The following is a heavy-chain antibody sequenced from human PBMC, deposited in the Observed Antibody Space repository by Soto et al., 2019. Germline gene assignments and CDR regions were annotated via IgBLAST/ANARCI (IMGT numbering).Heavy chain of an antibody. D-gene: IGHD3-22*01. V-gene: IGHV4-31*03. CDR3: ARYYYDSSGFTPNVAFDI. CDR1: GGSISSGGYY. J-gene: IGHJ3*02. Sequence: SETLSLTCTVSGGSISSGGYYWSWIRQHPGKGLEWIGYIYYSGSTYYNPSLKSRVTISVDTSKNQFSLKLSSVTAADTAVYYCARYYYDSSGFTPNVAFDIWGQGTMVTVSS. CDR2: IYYSGST.